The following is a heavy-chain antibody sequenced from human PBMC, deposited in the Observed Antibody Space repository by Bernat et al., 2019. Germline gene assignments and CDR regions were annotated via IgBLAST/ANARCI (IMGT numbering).Heavy chain of an antibody. CDR2: VSASSGST. J-gene: IGHJ4*02. D-gene: IGHD3-10*01. V-gene: IGHV3-23*01. CDR1: GFIFSSFA. CDR3: AKETGYYYGSGSNLDY. Sequence: EVQLLESGGGLVQPGGSLRLSCAASGFIFSSFAMKWVRQAPGKGLEWVSGVSASSGSTYYADSVKGRFTISRDNSKNTVYLQMNSLRAEDTAVYYCAKETGYYYGSGSNLDYWGQGTLVTVSS.